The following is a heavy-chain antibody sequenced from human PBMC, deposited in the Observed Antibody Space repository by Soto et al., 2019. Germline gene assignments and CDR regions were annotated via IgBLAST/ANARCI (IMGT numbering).Heavy chain of an antibody. Sequence: QVQLVQSGAEVKKPGSSVKVSCKASGGTFSSYAISWVRQAPGQGLEWMGGIIPIFGTANYAQKFQGRVTIPADEATSTAYMGLSSLRSEDTAVYYCANSSVGYCSGGSCLRWFDPWGQGTLVTVSS. V-gene: IGHV1-69*01. D-gene: IGHD2-15*01. J-gene: IGHJ5*02. CDR1: GGTFSSYA. CDR2: IIPIFGTA. CDR3: ANSSVGYCSGGSCLRWFDP.